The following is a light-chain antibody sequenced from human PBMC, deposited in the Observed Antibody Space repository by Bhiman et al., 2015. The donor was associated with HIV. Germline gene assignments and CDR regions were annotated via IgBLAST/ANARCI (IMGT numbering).Light chain of an antibody. CDR3: QAWDSSTGV. V-gene: IGLV3-1*01. J-gene: IGLJ3*02. CDR2: QDN. Sequence: SYELTQPPSVSVSPGQTASITCSGDKLGDKYVCWYQQKPGQSPVLVMYQDNKRPSGIPERFSGSNSGNTATLTVSGIQAMDEADYYCQAWDSSTGVFGGGTKLTVL. CDR1: KLGDKY.